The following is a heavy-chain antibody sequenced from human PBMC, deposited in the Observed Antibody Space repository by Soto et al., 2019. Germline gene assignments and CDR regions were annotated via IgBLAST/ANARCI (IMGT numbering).Heavy chain of an antibody. CDR3: ARAGGAGSGHDWFEP. J-gene: IGHJ5*02. CDR2: IHYSGST. CDR1: GGSVSSGGYY. V-gene: IGHV4-31*03. Sequence: SETLSLTCNVSGGSVSSGGYYWSWIRQHPGKGLEWIGYIHYSGSTYYNPSLKSRATMSIDTSKNLFSLNLSSVTAADTAVYYCARAGGAGSGHDWFEPWGQGTLVTVSS. D-gene: IGHD6-13*01.